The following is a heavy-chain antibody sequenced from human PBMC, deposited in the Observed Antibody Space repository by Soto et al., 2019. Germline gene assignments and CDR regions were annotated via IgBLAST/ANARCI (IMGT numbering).Heavy chain of an antibody. CDR3: ARHGYYYDSTGYYYFV. CDR1: GGSISSTNHY. D-gene: IGHD3-22*01. J-gene: IGHJ4*02. CDR2: IYYSGMT. Sequence: SETLSLTCTVSGGSISSTNHYWGWIRQPPGKGLEWIGDIYYSGMTRYNPSLKSRVTISVDTSKNQFSLKLSSVTAADTAVYYCARHGYYYDSTGYYYFVWGQGTLVTVSS. V-gene: IGHV4-39*01.